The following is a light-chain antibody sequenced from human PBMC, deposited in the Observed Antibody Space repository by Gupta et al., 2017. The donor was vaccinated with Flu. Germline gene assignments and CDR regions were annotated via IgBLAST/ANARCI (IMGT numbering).Light chain of an antibody. CDR1: QRRVHSDGNTY. CDR2: KGS. Sequence: VTLGKPASISCRPSQRRVHSDGNTYLSWFQQRPGQSPRRLINKGSNRDSGVPDRFSGSGSGTDFTLKISRVEAEDVGVYYCMQAKHWLSTFGQGTKLEIK. CDR3: MQAKHWLST. J-gene: IGKJ2*01. V-gene: IGKV2-30*02.